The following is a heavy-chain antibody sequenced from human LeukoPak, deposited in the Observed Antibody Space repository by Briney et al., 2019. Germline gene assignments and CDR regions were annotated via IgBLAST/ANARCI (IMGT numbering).Heavy chain of an antibody. CDR3: ARASAPTIYCSGGSCYFGAFDI. CDR1: GFTFSSYG. J-gene: IGHJ3*02. Sequence: PGRSLRLSCAASGFTFSSYGMHWVRQAPGKGLEGVANIKQDGSEKYYMDSEKGRFTISRDNDKNSLYLQMTSLRAEDTAVYYCARASAPTIYCSGGSCYFGAFDIWGQGTMVTVSS. D-gene: IGHD2-15*01. CDR2: IKQDGSEK. V-gene: IGHV3-7*01.